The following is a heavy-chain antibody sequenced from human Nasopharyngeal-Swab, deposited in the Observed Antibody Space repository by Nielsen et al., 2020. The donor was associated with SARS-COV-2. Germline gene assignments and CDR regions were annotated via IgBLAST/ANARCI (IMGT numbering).Heavy chain of an antibody. Sequence: SETLSLTCGVYGGSFSANYWGWIRQPPGKGLEWIAEINHSGSTNYNPSLKSRVTLSVDTSMNQFSLELSSVTAADTAVYYCARSLSGIVPAPILGLGPFYSYYYMDVWGKGTTVTVSS. CDR1: GGSFSANY. CDR2: INHSGST. J-gene: IGHJ6*03. D-gene: IGHD2-2*01. CDR3: ARSLSGIVPAPILGLGPFYSYYYMDV. V-gene: IGHV4-34*01.